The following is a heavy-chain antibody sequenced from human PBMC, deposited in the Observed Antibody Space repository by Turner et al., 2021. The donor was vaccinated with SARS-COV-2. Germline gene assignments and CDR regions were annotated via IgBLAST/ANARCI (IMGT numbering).Heavy chain of an antibody. CDR1: GGSSSGYY. Sequence: QVRLQQWGAGLLKPSETLSLTCAVHGGSSSGYYWSWIRQPPGKGLEWIGEISNSGTTNYNPSLKNRVTISKDTSKNQFSLKLSSVTAADTGVYYCARDIADRRRAFDYWGQGTQVTVSS. CDR3: ARDIADRRRAFDY. J-gene: IGHJ4*02. CDR2: ISNSGTT. V-gene: IGHV4-34*01. D-gene: IGHD6-6*01.